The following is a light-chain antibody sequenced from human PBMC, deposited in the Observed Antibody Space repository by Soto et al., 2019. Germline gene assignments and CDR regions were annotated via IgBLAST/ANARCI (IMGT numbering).Light chain of an antibody. V-gene: IGKV2D-29*01. Sequence: DIVLTQTPLXLSVTPGQPASISCRSTQSLLHSDGKTYFYWFLQKAGQPPQLLIYEVSNRFSGVSGRLSGSGSGTDFTLTITSLQPEDFATYYCQQSYIAPLTFGGGTKVDIK. CDR3: QQSYIAPLT. J-gene: IGKJ4*01. CDR2: EVS. CDR1: QSLLHSDGKTY.